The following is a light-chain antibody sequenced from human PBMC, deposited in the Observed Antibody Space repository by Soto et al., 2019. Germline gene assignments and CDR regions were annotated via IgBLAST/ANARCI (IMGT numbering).Light chain of an antibody. CDR2: DAS. Sequence: EIVLTQSPATLSLSPGERATLSCRASQSVSSYLAWYQQKPGQAPRLLIYDASNRATVIPARFSGSGSGTDFTLTISSLEPEDFAVYYCQQRSNWPPWTFGQGTEVEIK. V-gene: IGKV3-11*01. J-gene: IGKJ1*01. CDR1: QSVSSY. CDR3: QQRSNWPPWT.